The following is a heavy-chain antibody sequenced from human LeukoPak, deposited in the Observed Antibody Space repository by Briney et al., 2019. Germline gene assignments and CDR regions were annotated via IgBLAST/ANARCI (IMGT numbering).Heavy chain of an antibody. J-gene: IGHJ3*02. CDR2: ISYDGSNK. CDR1: GFTFSSYA. CDR3: TKTGGPYYYDTGAFDT. V-gene: IGHV3-30*01. Sequence: GGSLRLSCAASGFTFSSYAMHWVRQAPGKGLEWVAVISYDGSNKYYADSVKGRFTISRDNSKNTLYLQMNGLRAEDTAVFYCTKTGGPYYYDTGAFDTWGQGTMVTVSS. D-gene: IGHD3-22*01.